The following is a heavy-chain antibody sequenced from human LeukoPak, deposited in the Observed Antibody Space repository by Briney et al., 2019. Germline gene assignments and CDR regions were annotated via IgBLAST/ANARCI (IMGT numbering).Heavy chain of an antibody. CDR1: GFTFTRYS. CDR3: ARGTYRSSSPSIGMPYYLDY. Sequence: GGSLRLSCAASGFTFTRYSMNWVRQAPGKGLEWVSSISSSGSYIFYAQSVEGRFIISRDNAKNSHYPQMNSLRVDDTAVYFCARGTYRSSSPSIGMPYYLDYWGQGILVTVSS. D-gene: IGHD6-6*01. J-gene: IGHJ4*02. CDR2: ISSSGSYI. V-gene: IGHV3-21*01.